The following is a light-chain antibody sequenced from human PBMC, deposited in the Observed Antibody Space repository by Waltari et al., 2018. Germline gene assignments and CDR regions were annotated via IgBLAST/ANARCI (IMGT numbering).Light chain of an antibody. Sequence: EIVLTPSPGTLSLSPGDRATLSCRASQSVRRSLTWYQQKPGQAPRLLIYDTSTRATGIPDRFSGSGSGTDFSLTISRLEPEDFAVYYCQEYVNLPATFGQGTKVEIK. V-gene: IGKV3-20*01. J-gene: IGKJ1*01. CDR3: QEYVNLPAT. CDR1: QSVRRS. CDR2: DTS.